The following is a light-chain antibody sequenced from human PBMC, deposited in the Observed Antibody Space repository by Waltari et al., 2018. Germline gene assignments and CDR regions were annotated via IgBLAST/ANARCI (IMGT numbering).Light chain of an antibody. Sequence: DIQMTQSPSSLSAALGDRVIITCQASQGITNFLHWYQQNLEKPPKLLISDASSLRTGVPSRFSGRGSGTEFNFTISGLQSEDVGTYYCQQYDNFPRNLGGGTRVEIK. J-gene: IGKJ4*01. CDR3: QQYDNFPRN. V-gene: IGKV1-33*01. CDR1: QGITNF. CDR2: DAS.